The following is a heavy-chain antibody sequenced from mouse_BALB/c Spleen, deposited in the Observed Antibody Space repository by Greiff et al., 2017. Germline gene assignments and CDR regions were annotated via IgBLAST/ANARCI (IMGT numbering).Heavy chain of an antibody. CDR3: ARWYYGSYWYFDV. J-gene: IGHJ1*01. CDR2: INSNGGST. CDR1: GFTFSSYG. D-gene: IGHD1-1*01. Sequence: EVQLVESGGGLVQPGGSLKLSCAASGFTFSSYGMSWVRQTPDKRLELVATINSNGGSTYYPDSVKGRFTISRDNAKNTLYLQMSRLKSEDTAMYYCARWYYGSYWYFDVWGAGTTVTVSS. V-gene: IGHV5-6-3*01.